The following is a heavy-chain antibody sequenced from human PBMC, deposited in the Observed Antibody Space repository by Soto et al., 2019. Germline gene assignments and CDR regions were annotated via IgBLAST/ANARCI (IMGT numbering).Heavy chain of an antibody. CDR2: INPSGGST. CDR3: AISGIVLMVSFDY. V-gene: IGHV1-46*01. D-gene: IGHD2-8*01. CDR1: GYTFTSYY. Sequence: ASVKVSCKESGYTFTSYYMHWVRQAPGQGLEWMGIINPSGGSTSYAQKFQGRVTMTRDTSTSTVYMELSSLRSEDTAVYYCAISGIVLMVSFDYWGQGTLVTVSS. J-gene: IGHJ4*02.